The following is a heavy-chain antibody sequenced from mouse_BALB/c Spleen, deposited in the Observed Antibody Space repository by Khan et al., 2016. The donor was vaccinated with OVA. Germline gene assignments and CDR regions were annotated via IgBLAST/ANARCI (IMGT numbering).Heavy chain of an antibody. CDR2: INPRSGGT. CDR1: GYTFTSYY. D-gene: IGHD2-2*01. J-gene: IGHJ3*01. V-gene: IGHV1S81*02. CDR3: TRSGYGSFAY. Sequence: VQLQESGAELVKPGASVRLSCKASGYTFTSYYLYWVKQRPGQGLEWIGDINPRSGGTNFNEKFKSKATLTVDKSSSTAYIQLNSLTSEDSAVYYCTRSGYGSFAYWGQGTLVTVSA.